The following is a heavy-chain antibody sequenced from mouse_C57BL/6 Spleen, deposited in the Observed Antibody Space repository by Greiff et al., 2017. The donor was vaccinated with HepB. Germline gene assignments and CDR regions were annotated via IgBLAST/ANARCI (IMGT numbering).Heavy chain of an antibody. J-gene: IGHJ3*01. D-gene: IGHD1-1*01. CDR2: IYPSDSET. Sequence: QVQLQQPGAELVRPGSSVKLSCKASGYTFTSYWMDWVKQRPGQGLEWIGNIYPSDSETHYNQKFKDKATLTVDKSSSTAYMQLSSLTSEDSAVYYCARSPITTVAPWGQGTLVTVSA. CDR1: GYTFTSYW. V-gene: IGHV1-61*01. CDR3: ARSPITTVAP.